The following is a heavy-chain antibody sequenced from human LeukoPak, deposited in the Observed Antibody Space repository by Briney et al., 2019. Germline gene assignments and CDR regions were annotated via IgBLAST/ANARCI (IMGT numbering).Heavy chain of an antibody. Sequence: ASVKVSCKASGYTFTGYYMHWVRQAPGQGLEWMGWINANSGGTNYAQKFQGRVTMTRDTSISTAYMELSRLRSDDTAVYYCARSSRYDIWTGYPYWGQGTLVTVSS. D-gene: IGHD3-9*01. CDR2: INANSGGT. CDR3: ARSSRYDIWTGYPY. J-gene: IGHJ4*02. CDR1: GYTFTGYY. V-gene: IGHV1-2*02.